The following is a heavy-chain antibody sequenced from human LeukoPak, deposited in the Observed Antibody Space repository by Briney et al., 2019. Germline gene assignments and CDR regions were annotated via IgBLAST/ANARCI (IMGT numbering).Heavy chain of an antibody. CDR3: AKAYYYDSSAYYSGRLLYFQH. CDR2: IYTGGNT. J-gene: IGHJ1*01. Sequence: GGSLRLSCAASGFTVSGNYMSWVRQAPGRGLGWVSVIYTGGNTYYADSVKGRFTISRDSSKNTLYLQMNSLRAEDTAVYYCAKAYYYDSSAYYSGRLLYFQHWGQGTLVTVSS. CDR1: GFTVSGNY. D-gene: IGHD3-22*01. V-gene: IGHV3-66*01.